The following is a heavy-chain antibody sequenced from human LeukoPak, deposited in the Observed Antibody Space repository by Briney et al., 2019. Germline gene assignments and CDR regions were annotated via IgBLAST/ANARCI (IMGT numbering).Heavy chain of an antibody. CDR3: ANEEDDFWSGSPYYYYYYMDV. D-gene: IGHD3-3*01. Sequence: QPGGSLRLSCAASGFTFSSYGMHWVRQAPGKGLEWVAFIRYDGSNKYYADSVKGRFTISRDNSKNTLYLQMNSLRAEDTAVYYCANEEDDFWSGSPYYYYYYMDVWGKGTTVTVSS. CDR2: IRYDGSNK. CDR1: GFTFSSYG. J-gene: IGHJ6*03. V-gene: IGHV3-30*02.